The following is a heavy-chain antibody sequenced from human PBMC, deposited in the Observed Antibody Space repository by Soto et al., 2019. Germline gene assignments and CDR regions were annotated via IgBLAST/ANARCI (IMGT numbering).Heavy chain of an antibody. CDR3: ARDSPDWDIAAAGMYGMDV. V-gene: IGHV3-33*01. Sequence: QVQLVESGGGVVQPGRSLRLSCAASGFTFSSYGMHWVRQATGKGLEWVAVIWYDGSNKYYADSVKGRFTISRDNSKNTLYLQMNSLRAEDTAVYYCARDSPDWDIAAAGMYGMDVWGQGTTVTVSS. CDR1: GFTFSSYG. CDR2: IWYDGSNK. D-gene: IGHD6-13*01. J-gene: IGHJ6*02.